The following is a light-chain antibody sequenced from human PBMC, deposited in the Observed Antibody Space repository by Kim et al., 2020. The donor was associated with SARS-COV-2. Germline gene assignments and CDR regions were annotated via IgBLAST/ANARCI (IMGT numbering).Light chain of an antibody. V-gene: IGKV3-11*01. CDR2: DAS. J-gene: IGKJ5*01. CDR3: QQRSNWTPIT. Sequence: EIVFTQSPATLSLSPGERATLSCRASQSVSSYLAWYQQKPGQAPRLLIYDASNRATGIPARFSGSGSGTDFTLTISSLEPEDFAVYYCQQRSNWTPITFGQGTRLEI. CDR1: QSVSSY.